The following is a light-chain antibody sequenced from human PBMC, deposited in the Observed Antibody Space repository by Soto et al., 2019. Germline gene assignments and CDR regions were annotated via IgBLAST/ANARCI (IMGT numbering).Light chain of an antibody. J-gene: IGKJ1*01. CDR3: QEYKNYPWT. CDR2: KAS. V-gene: IGKV1-5*03. Sequence: DIQVTQSPSTLSASVGDRVTITCRASQSIGSWLAWYQQKPQKAPRLLIYKASTLESGVPSRFRGGGSGTEFTLTISSLQPEDFATYYCQEYKNYPWTFGQGTKVEV. CDR1: QSIGSW.